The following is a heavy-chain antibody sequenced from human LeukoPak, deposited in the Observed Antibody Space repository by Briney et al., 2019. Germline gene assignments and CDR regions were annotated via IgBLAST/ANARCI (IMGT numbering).Heavy chain of an antibody. V-gene: IGHV4-59*08. J-gene: IGHJ4*02. CDR1: GGSISSYY. D-gene: IGHD2-15*01. CDR3: ARHGGYCSGGSCWGPFDY. Sequence: SETLSLICTVSGGSISSYYWSWIRQPPGKGLEWIGYIYYSGSTNYNPSLKSRVTISVDTSKNQFSLKLSSVTAADTAVYYCARHGGYCSGGSCWGPFDYWGQGTLVTVSS. CDR2: IYYSGST.